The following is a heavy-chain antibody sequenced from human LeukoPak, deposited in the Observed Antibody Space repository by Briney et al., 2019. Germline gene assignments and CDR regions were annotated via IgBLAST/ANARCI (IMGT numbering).Heavy chain of an antibody. CDR1: GGSISSGGYY. J-gene: IGHJ4*02. CDR2: IYYSGST. CDR3: ARGGSGYDFWSGYYNFDY. V-gene: IGHV4-31*03. Sequence: SETLSLTCTVSGGSISSGGYYWSWIRQHPGKGLEWIGYIYYSGSTYYNPSLKSRVTISVDTSKNQFSLKLSSVTAADTAVYYCARGGSGYDFWSGYYNFDYWGQGTLVTVSS. D-gene: IGHD3-3*01.